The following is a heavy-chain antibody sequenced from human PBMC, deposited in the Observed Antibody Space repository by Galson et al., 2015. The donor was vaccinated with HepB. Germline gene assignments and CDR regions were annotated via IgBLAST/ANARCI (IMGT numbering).Heavy chain of an antibody. CDR3: AKDIHSGSYYGAFDI. J-gene: IGHJ3*02. CDR1: GFTFDDYA. CDR2: ISWNSGSI. D-gene: IGHD1-26*01. Sequence: SLRLSCAASGFTFDDYAMHWVRQAPGKGLEWVSGISWNSGSIGYADSVKGRFTISRDNAKNSLYPQMNSLRAEDTALYYCAKDIHSGSYYGAFDIWGQGTMVTVSS. V-gene: IGHV3-9*01.